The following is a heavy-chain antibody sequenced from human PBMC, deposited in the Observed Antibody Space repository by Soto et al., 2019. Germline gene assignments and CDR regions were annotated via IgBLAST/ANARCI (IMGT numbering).Heavy chain of an antibody. J-gene: IGHJ4*02. V-gene: IGHV1-69*02. CDR3: ASSYGSGYRAFHY. D-gene: IGHD3-10*01. CDR2: VNPIVSMS. Sequence: QVQLVQSGAEVKRPGSSVKVSCTASGDTFNFYAINWVRQATGLGLEWMGRVNPIVSMSNYAQKFQGRVTMTADKSTSTAYMELSSLRSEATAIYYCASSYGSGYRAFHYWGQGALVPVSS. CDR1: GDTFNFYA.